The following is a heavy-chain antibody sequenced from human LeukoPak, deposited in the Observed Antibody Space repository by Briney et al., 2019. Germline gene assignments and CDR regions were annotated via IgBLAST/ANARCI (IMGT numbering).Heavy chain of an antibody. Sequence: GEFLKISCQGSGYNFPIYGIGWVRQMPGQGLEWMGIIYPDDSNTIYGPSFQGQVTISADKSINTAYLEWSSLKASDTAIYYCARQGAAGKYYYYYMDVWGKGTTVTVSS. CDR3: ARQGAAGKYYYYYMDV. J-gene: IGHJ6*03. CDR1: GYNFPIYG. V-gene: IGHV5-51*01. CDR2: IYPDDSNT. D-gene: IGHD6-13*01.